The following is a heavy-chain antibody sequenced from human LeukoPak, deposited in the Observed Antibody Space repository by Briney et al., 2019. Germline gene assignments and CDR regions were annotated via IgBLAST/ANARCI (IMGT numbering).Heavy chain of an antibody. V-gene: IGHV1-18*01. CDR3: AREPQGQLVDNGMDV. CDR2: ISAHNGNT. D-gene: IGHD6-13*01. J-gene: IGHJ6*02. Sequence: GASVKVSCKASGYTFTSYGISWVRQAPGQGLEWMGWISAHNGNTNYAQKLQGRVTMTTDTSTSTAYMELRSLRSDDTAVYYCAREPQGQLVDNGMDVWGQGTTVTVSS. CDR1: GYTFTSYG.